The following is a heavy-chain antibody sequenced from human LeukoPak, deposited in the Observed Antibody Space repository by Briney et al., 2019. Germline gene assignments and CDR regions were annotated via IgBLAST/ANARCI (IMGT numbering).Heavy chain of an antibody. Sequence: PSETLSLTCDLYGGSFSGYYWSWIRQPPGKGLELIGNIFYSGGTYYSPSLTSRVTISLDTSRNQFSLKLNSVTAADTAVYYCAKSNGYGLVDIWGQGTMVTVSS. V-gene: IGHV4-34*12. J-gene: IGHJ3*02. CDR2: IFYSGGT. CDR3: AKSNGYGLVDI. D-gene: IGHD3-10*01. CDR1: GGSFSGYY.